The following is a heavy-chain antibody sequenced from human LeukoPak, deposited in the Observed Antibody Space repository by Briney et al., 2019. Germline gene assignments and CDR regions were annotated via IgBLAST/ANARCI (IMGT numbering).Heavy chain of an antibody. CDR1: GYSISSGYY. V-gene: IGHV4-38-2*02. CDR2: IYHSGSA. Sequence: SETLSLTCAVSGYSISSGYYWGWSRQPPGKGVEGIGSIYHSGSAYYNPSLTRRVRISVDTSKKQFSLKLSSMTAADTAVYYCARDITMVRGVTNWFDPWGQGTLVTVSS. J-gene: IGHJ5*02. D-gene: IGHD3-10*01. CDR3: ARDITMVRGVTNWFDP.